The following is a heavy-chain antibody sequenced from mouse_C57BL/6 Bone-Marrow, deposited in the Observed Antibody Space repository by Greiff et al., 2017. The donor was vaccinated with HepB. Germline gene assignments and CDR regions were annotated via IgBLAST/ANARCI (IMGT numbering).Heavy chain of an antibody. CDR2: IYPRSGNT. J-gene: IGHJ1*03. D-gene: IGHD3-2*02. CDR1: GYTFTSYG. Sequence: QVQLQQSGAELARPGASVKLSCKASGYTFTSYGISWVKQRTGQGLEWIGEIYPRSGNTYYNEKFKGKATLTADKSSSTAYMELRSLTSEDSAVYFCARQAAARQLRLRRGWYFDVWGTGTTVTVSS. CDR3: ARQAAARQLRLRRGWYFDV. V-gene: IGHV1-81*01.